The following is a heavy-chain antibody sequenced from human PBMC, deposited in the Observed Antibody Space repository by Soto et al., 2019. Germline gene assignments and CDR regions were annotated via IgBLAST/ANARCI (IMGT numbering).Heavy chain of an antibody. V-gene: IGHV4-59*01. D-gene: IGHD1-1*01. J-gene: IGHJ4*02. CDR3: AAGGTRWLQSPLDY. CDR2: IYYSGST. Sequence: PSETLSLTCTVSGGSISSYYWSWIRQPPGKGLEWIGYIYYSGSTNYNPSLKSRVTISVDTAYMELSGLRSEDTAVYYCAAGGTRWLQSPLDYWGQGTLVTVSS. CDR1: GGSISSYY.